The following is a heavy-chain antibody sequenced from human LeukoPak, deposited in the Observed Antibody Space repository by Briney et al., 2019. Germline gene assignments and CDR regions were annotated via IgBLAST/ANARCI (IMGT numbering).Heavy chain of an antibody. D-gene: IGHD3-10*01. CDR1: RFTFSSYY. CDR2: INSDGSST. Sequence: GGSLRLSCAASRFTFSSYYMNWVRQVPGKGLVWVSRINSDGSSTSYADSVKGRLTISRDNAKNTLYLQMNSLRVEDTAVYYCAREWSGFGELPDYWGQGTLVTVSS. J-gene: IGHJ4*02. CDR3: AREWSGFGELPDY. V-gene: IGHV3-74*01.